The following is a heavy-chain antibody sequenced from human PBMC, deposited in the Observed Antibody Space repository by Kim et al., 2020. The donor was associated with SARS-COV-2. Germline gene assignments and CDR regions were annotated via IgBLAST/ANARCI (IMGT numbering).Heavy chain of an antibody. CDR3: ARSLVGATVPHYDY. Sequence: ASVKVSCKASGYTFTSYAMHWVRQAPGQRLEWMGWINAGNGNTKYSQKFQGRVTITRDTSASTAYMELSSLRSEDTAVYYCARSLVGATVPHYDYWGQGTLVTVSS. CDR1: GYTFTSYA. V-gene: IGHV1-3*01. CDR2: INAGNGNT. J-gene: IGHJ4*02. D-gene: IGHD1-26*01.